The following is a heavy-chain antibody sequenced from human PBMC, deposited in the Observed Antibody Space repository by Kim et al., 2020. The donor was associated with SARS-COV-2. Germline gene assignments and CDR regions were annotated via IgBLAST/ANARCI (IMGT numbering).Heavy chain of an antibody. V-gene: IGHV3-23*01. Sequence: GGSLRLSCAASGFTFSSYAMSWVRQAPGKGLEWVSAISGSGGSTYYADSVKGRFTISRDNSKNTLYLQMNSLRAEDTAVYYCAKLRLGDQIVRSRYYFDYWGQGTLVTVSS. J-gene: IGHJ4*02. CDR2: ISGSGGST. CDR1: GFTFSSYA. CDR3: AKLRLGDQIVRSRYYFDY. D-gene: IGHD3-16*01.